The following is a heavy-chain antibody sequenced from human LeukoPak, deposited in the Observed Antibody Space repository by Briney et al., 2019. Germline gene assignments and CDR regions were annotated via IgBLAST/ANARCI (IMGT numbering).Heavy chain of an antibody. V-gene: IGHV1-69*05. J-gene: IGHJ3*02. D-gene: IGHD6-13*01. CDR2: IIPIFGTA. Sequence: ASVKVSCKASGGTFSSYAISWVRQAPGQVLEWMGRIIPIFGTANYAQKFQGRVTITTDESTSTAYMELSSLRSEDTAVYYCARFIAAAGTPFAFDIWGQGTMVTVSS. CDR1: GGTFSSYA. CDR3: ARFIAAAGTPFAFDI.